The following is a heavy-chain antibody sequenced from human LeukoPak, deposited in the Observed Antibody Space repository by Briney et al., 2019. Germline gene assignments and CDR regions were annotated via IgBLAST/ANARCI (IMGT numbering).Heavy chain of an antibody. CDR3: TRDSGYNAFDI. Sequence: GGSLRLSCAASAFTFNTYWMHWVRQVPGRGLEWVSRINGDESSTNYADSVKGRFTISRDNAKNSLYLQMNSLRGEDTAVYYCTRDSGYNAFDIWGQGTMVTVSS. CDR2: INGDESST. D-gene: IGHD5-12*01. V-gene: IGHV3-74*01. J-gene: IGHJ3*02. CDR1: AFTFNTYW.